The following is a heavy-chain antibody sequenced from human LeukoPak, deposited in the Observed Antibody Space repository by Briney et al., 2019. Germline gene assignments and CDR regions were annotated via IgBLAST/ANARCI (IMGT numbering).Heavy chain of an antibody. D-gene: IGHD6-6*01. J-gene: IGHJ4*02. CDR3: ARVAIAARPNDY. CDR2: ISYDGSNK. CDR1: GVTFSSYA. Sequence: GRSLRLSCAASGVTFSSYAMHWVRQAPGKGLEWVAVISYDGSNKYYADSVKGRFTISRDNSKNTLYLQMNSLRAEDTAVYYCARVAIAARPNDYWGQGTLVTVSS. V-gene: IGHV3-30-3*01.